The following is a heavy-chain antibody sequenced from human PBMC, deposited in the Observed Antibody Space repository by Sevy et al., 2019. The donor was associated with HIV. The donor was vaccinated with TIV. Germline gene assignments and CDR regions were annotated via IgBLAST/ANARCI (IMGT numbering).Heavy chain of an antibody. V-gene: IGHV3-23*01. CDR2: IGGSADYT. D-gene: IGHD3-3*01. CDR1: GFTFSSYA. CDR3: ARSRLILRFLEWLSRGAFDI. J-gene: IGHJ3*02. Sequence: GGSLRLSCVTSGFTFSSYAMSWVRQTPGKGLEWVSAIGGSADYTYYADSVKGRFTISRDNSKNTLYLQMNGLRAEDTAVYYCARSRLILRFLEWLSRGAFDIWGQGTMVTVSS.